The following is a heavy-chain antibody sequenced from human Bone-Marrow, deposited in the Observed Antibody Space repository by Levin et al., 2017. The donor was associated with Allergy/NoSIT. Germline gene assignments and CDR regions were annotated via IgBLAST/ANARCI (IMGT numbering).Heavy chain of an antibody. V-gene: IGHV1-24*01. D-gene: IGHD3-16*01. CDR2: SNPEDGET. CDR3: AVLALRGGFYFDF. CDR1: GHTLSDLF. Sequence: ASVKVSCKVSGHTLSDLFIHWVRQAPGKGLEWMGGSNPEDGETGYPQIFHGRVTVSEDTSKDTAYLELSSLRSEDTAVYYCAVLALRGGFYFDFWGQGTLVTVSS. J-gene: IGHJ4*02.